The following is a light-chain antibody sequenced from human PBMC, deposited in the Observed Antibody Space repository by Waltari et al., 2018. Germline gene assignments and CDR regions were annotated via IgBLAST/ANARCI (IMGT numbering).Light chain of an antibody. J-gene: IGLJ2*01. CDR1: SSDVGNYNL. V-gene: IGLV2-23*02. CDR2: EVS. Sequence: QSALTQPASVSGSPGQSITISCTGTSSDVGNYNLVSWYQQHPGKAPKLIIYEVSQRPSGVSNRFSGSKSGTTASLTISGLQAEDEAYFYCCSYAGSGSSVVFGGGTKLTVL. CDR3: CSYAGSGSSVV.